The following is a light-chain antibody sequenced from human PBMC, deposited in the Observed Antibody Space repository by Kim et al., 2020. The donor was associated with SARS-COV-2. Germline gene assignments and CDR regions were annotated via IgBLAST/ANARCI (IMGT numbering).Light chain of an antibody. CDR2: KTS. CDR3: QQYDTYSYT. CDR1: QSIGSW. V-gene: IGKV1-5*03. Sequence: SASVGYRVTITCRASQSIGSWLAWFQQRPGKAPKLLIYKTSNLESGVPSRFSGSGSGTEFTLTISSLQPDYFATYYCQQYDTYSYTFGQGTKLEI. J-gene: IGKJ2*01.